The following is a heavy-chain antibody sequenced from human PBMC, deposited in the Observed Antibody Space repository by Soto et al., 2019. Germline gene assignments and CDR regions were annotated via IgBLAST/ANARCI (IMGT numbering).Heavy chain of an antibody. D-gene: IGHD3-16*01. CDR3: AMVDVYVTPSPQDV. V-gene: IGHV1-18*01. J-gene: IGHJ6*02. CDR2: INTYNGNT. Sequence: QVQLVQSGAEVKNPGASVKVSCKASGYTFTRYGIAWARQAPGQGLEWMGWINTYNGNTNYAQNVQGRVTLTTDTSTSTAYVELRSMRSTDTAIYYCAMVDVYVTPSPQDVWGQGTTVIVSS. CDR1: GYTFTRYG.